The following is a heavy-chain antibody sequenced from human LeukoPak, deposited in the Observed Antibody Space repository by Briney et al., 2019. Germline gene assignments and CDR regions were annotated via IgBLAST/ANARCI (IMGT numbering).Heavy chain of an antibody. V-gene: IGHV1-69*01. Sequence: GSSVKVSCKTSEGTFRRYGISWVRQAPGQGLEWMGGVIPVFHTTDYAQNFQGRVTITADASTDTVYMELSSLTSEDMAIYYCASGAPPAIFDYYFEYWGQGTLIIVSS. CDR1: EGTFRRYG. CDR3: ASGAPPAIFDYYFEY. D-gene: IGHD2-2*02. J-gene: IGHJ4*02. CDR2: VIPVFHTT.